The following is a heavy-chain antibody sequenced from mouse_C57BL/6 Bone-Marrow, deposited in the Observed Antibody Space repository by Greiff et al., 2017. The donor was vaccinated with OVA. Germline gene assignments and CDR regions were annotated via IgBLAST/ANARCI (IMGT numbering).Heavy chain of an antibody. CDR1: GYTFTSYW. Sequence: QVHVKQPGAELVRPGTSVKLSCKASGYTFTSYWMHWVKQRPGQGLEWIGVIDPSDSYTNYNQKFKGKATLTVDTSSSTAYMQLSSLTSEDSAVYYCARYGYSWFAYWGQGTLVTVSA. V-gene: IGHV1-59*01. CDR3: ARYGYSWFAY. D-gene: IGHD2-2*01. CDR2: IDPSDSYT. J-gene: IGHJ3*01.